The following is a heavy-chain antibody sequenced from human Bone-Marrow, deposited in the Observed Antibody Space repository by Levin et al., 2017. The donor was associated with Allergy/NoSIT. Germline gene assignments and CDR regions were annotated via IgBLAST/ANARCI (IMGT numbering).Heavy chain of an antibody. CDR1: GFTFNRHR. CDR2: DDGSGTFT. V-gene: IGHV3-23*01. Sequence: PGESLKISCAASGFTFNRHRMSWVRQAPGTGLEWVSGDDGSGTFTKYADSVKGRFTISRDNSKNTLFLQMNSLRVEDTAVYYCAKGRDDSGGYHFSFDYWGQGTLVTVSS. J-gene: IGHJ4*01. D-gene: IGHD3-22*01. CDR3: AKGRDDSGGYHFSFDY.